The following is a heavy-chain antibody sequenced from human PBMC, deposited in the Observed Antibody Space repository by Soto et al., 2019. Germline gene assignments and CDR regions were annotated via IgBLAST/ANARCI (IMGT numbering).Heavy chain of an antibody. Sequence: SETLSLTCAVYGGSFSGYYWSWIRQPPGKGLEWIGEINHSGSTNYNPSLKSRVTISVDTSKNQFSLKLSSVTAADTAVYYCARGGVYSSGWYGYWGQGTLVTVSS. D-gene: IGHD6-19*01. CDR1: GGSFSGYY. V-gene: IGHV4-34*01. CDR3: ARGGVYSSGWYGY. CDR2: INHSGST. J-gene: IGHJ4*02.